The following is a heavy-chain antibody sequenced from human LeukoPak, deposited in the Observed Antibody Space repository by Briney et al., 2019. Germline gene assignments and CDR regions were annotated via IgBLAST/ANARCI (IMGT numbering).Heavy chain of an antibody. CDR1: GFHFSTYG. Sequence: GGSLRLSCAASGFHFSTYGMNWVRQAPGKGLDWVAVIYTGGMTDYADSVKGRFTISRDNAKNTLYLQMNSLRGEDTAVYYCARGASNRFDYWGQGTLVTVSS. CDR3: ARGASNRFDY. D-gene: IGHD1-14*01. V-gene: IGHV3-NL1*01. J-gene: IGHJ4*02. CDR2: IYTGGMT.